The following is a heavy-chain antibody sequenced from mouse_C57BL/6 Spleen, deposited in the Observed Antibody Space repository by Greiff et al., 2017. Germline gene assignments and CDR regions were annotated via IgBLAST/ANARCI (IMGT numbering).Heavy chain of an antibody. J-gene: IGHJ4*01. CDR1: GYTFTDYE. CDR2: IDPETGGT. Sequence: VQGVESGAELVRPGASVTLSCKASGYTFTDYEMHWVKQTPVHGLEWIGAIDPETGGTAYNQKFKGKAILTADKSSSTSYMELRTLTSEDSAGYYCTRTLSHYYGSRGAMGYWGQGASVTASS. D-gene: IGHD1-1*01. CDR3: TRTLSHYYGSRGAMGY. V-gene: IGHV1-15*01.